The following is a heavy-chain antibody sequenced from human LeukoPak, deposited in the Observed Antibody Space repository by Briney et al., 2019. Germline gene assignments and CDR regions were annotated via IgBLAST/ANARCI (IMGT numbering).Heavy chain of an antibody. CDR2: ISGSGGST. CDR3: ARESTGSGSYYSFDY. J-gene: IGHJ4*02. Sequence: GGSLRLSCAASGFTFSSYAMSWVRQAPGKGLEWVSAISGSGGSTYYADSVKGRFTISRDNSKNTLYLQMNSLRAEDTAVYYCARESTGSGSYYSFDYWGQGTLVTVSS. V-gene: IGHV3-23*01. D-gene: IGHD3-10*01. CDR1: GFTFSSYA.